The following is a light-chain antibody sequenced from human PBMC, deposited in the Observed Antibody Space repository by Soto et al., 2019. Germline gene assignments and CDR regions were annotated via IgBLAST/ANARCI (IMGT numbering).Light chain of an antibody. Sequence: DIQMTQSPCSLSASVGDRVTITWRASQSISSYLNWYQQKPGRAPKLLIFDASSLESGVPSRFSGNGSGTEFTLTISGLQPDDFASYYCQQYNSYSGMFGQGTKVDIK. CDR3: QQYNSYSGM. CDR2: DAS. J-gene: IGKJ1*01. CDR1: QSISSY. V-gene: IGKV1-5*01.